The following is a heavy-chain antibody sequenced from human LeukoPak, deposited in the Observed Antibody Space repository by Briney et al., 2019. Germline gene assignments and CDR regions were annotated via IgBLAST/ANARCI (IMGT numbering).Heavy chain of an antibody. J-gene: IGHJ4*02. CDR3: ARQPKSGYSGYESDY. CDR1: GYRFTTFW. V-gene: IGHV5-51*01. Sequence: GGSLEISFQASGYRFTTFWIGWVRPMPGKGLEWMGIIYPADSTAHYSPSFQGQVTISVDKSINTAYLQWSRLKASDTAMYYCARQPKSGYSGYESDYWGQGTLVTVSS. CDR2: IYPADSTA. D-gene: IGHD5-12*01.